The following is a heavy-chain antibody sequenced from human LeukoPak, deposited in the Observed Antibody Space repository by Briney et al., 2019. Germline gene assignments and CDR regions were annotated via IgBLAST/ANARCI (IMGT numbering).Heavy chain of an antibody. CDR3: ARDLKYSSGWLRAGD. CDR2: INPNSGGT. CDR1: GYTFTGYY. D-gene: IGHD6-19*01. V-gene: IGHV1-2*02. J-gene: IGHJ4*02. Sequence: ASVKVSCKASGYTFTGYYMHWVRQAPGQGLEWMGWINPNSGGTTYAQKFQGRVTMTRDTSISTAYMELSRLRSDDTAVYYCARDLKYSSGWLRAGDWGQGTLVTVSS.